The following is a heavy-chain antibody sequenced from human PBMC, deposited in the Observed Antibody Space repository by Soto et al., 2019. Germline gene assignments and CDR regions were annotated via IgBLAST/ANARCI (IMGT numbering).Heavy chain of an antibody. J-gene: IGHJ6*02. Sequence: ASVKVSRKASGYTFTSYPMHRVRLAPGQGLEWMAIINRSGEGTNYAQKFQGRVTITADKSTSTAYMELSSLRSEDTAVYYCAEMVVADPGMDVWGQGTTVTVTS. D-gene: IGHD2-15*01. CDR2: INRSGEGT. CDR1: GYTFTSYP. CDR3: AEMVVADPGMDV. V-gene: IGHV1-46*01.